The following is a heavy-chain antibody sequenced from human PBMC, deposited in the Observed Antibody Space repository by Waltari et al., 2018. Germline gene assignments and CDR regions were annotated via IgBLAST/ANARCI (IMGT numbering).Heavy chain of an antibody. CDR2: SIPVFGTT. J-gene: IGHJ4*02. D-gene: IGHD3-22*01. Sequence: QVQLVQSGAEVKKPGSSVRVSCRTSGGTFSSFAINWVSQAPGQGLELMGGSIPVFGTTNYTHRFQGRLTINADGSTNTAYMELNSLTSDNTAVYYCVRGQSYYFDRTGFHGLFNYWGQGTLVTVSS. CDR1: GGTFSSFA. CDR3: VRGQSYYFDRTGFHGLFNY. V-gene: IGHV1-69*01.